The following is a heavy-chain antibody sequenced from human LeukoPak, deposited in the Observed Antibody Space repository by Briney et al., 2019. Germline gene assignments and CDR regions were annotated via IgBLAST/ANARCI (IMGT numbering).Heavy chain of an antibody. CDR1: RFTISGSA. D-gene: IGHD7-27*01. CDR3: TRRGTGGVDY. J-gene: IGHJ4*02. Sequence: PGGSLRLSCAASRFTISGSAMHWVRQASGKGLEWVGRIRSKANSYATAYAASVKGRFTISRDDSKNTAYLQMNSLKTEDTAVYYCTRRGTGGVDYWGQGTLVTVSS. V-gene: IGHV3-73*01. CDR2: IRSKANSYAT.